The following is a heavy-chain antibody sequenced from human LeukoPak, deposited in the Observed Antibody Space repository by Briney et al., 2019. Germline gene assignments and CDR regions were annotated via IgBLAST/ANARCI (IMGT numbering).Heavy chain of an antibody. Sequence: SEIPAQTRDLNGGSFSGYYWSSILQPPPNCPSLTGGFNHTGSTNYNPSLKSRVTISVDTSKNQFSLKLSSVTAADTAVYYCARGGGYCSSTSCPNTNWFDPWGQGTLVTVSS. CDR1: GGSFSGYY. V-gene: IGHV4-34*01. J-gene: IGHJ5*02. CDR2: FNHTGST. CDR3: ARGGGYCSSTSCPNTNWFDP. D-gene: IGHD2-2*01.